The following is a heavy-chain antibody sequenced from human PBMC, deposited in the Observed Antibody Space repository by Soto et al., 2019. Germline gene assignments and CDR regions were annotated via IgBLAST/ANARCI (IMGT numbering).Heavy chain of an antibody. Sequence: QVQLVQSGAEVKKPGSSVKVSCKASGGTFSSYAISWVRQAPGQGLEWMGGIIPIFGTANYAQKFQGRVTITADESTSTAYMELSSPRSEDTAVYYCAREGSGSYFLPGLGFDPWGQGTLVTVSS. CDR2: IIPIFGTA. V-gene: IGHV1-69*01. CDR3: AREGSGSYFLPGLGFDP. J-gene: IGHJ5*02. D-gene: IGHD1-26*01. CDR1: GGTFSSYA.